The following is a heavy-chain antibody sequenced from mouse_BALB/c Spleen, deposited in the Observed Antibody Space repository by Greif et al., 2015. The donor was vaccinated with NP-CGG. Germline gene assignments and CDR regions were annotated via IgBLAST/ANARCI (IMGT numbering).Heavy chain of an antibody. CDR1: GYTFTSYW. CDR2: IDPSDSET. D-gene: IGHD2-4*01. V-gene: IGHV1-69*02. J-gene: IGHJ2*01. CDR3: ASMITAYYFDY. Sequence: QVQLKESGAELVKPGAPVKLSCKASGYTFTSYWMNWVKQRPGRGLEWIGRIDPSDSETHYNQKFKDKATLTVDKSSSTAYIQLSSLTSEDSAVYYCASMITAYYFDYWGQGTTLTVSS.